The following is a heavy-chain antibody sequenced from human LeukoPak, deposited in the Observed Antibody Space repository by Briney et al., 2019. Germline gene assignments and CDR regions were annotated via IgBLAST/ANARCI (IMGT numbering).Heavy chain of an antibody. J-gene: IGHJ4*02. D-gene: IGHD3-10*01. V-gene: IGHV3-23*01. CDR3: AKGAGSYYNYYFDY. CDR1: GFTFSSYD. CDR2: ISGNGGST. Sequence: GGALRLSCAASGFTFSSYDMSWVRQAPGKGLEWVSDISGNGGSTYYADSVKGRFTISRDNSKNTLYLQMNSLRAEDTAVYYCAKGAGSYYNYYFDYWGQGTLVTVSS.